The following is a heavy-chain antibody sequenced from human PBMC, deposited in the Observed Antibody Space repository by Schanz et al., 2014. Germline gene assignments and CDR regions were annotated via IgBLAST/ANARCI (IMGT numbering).Heavy chain of an antibody. J-gene: IGHJ4*02. Sequence: QVQLQESGPGLVKPSETLSLMCTVSGGSMDTHYWGWIRQPPGKGLEWIAFIYSSGIANYNPSLESRVTISVDPPKNQFSLRLTSVTAADTATYYCARRVVPATMGLYFDLWGQGTLVTVSS. CDR2: IYSSGIA. CDR1: GGSMDTHY. V-gene: IGHV4-4*08. CDR3: ARRVVPATMGLYFDL. D-gene: IGHD2-21*01.